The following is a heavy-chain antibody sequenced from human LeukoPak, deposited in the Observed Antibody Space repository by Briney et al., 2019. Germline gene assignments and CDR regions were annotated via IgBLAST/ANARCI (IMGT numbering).Heavy chain of an antibody. CDR3: AREIRYCSSTSCYGGYGMDV. Sequence: SETLSLTCAVSGYSISSGYYWGWIRQPPGQGLAWIGSIYHSGSTYYNPSLKSRVTISVDTSKNQFSLNLSSVTAADTAVYYCAREIRYCSSTSCYGGYGMDVWGKGTTVTVSS. V-gene: IGHV4-38-2*01. CDR2: IYHSGST. CDR1: GYSISSGYY. J-gene: IGHJ6*04. D-gene: IGHD2-2*01.